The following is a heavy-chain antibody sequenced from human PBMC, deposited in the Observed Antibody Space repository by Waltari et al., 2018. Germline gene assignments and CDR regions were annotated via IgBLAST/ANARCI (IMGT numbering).Heavy chain of an antibody. CDR3: ARDYCDRTNCHGMDV. CDR2: ISYNARNT. V-gene: IGHV3-30*04. CDR1: EFTFSSYA. J-gene: IGHJ6*02. Sequence: QVQLVESGGGVVQPGRSLRLSCAASEFTFSSYAIHWVRQAPGKGLAGVAVISYNARNTYYVDSVKGRFTISRDNSKKMLYLQMNSLRAEDTAVYYCARDYCDRTNCHGMDVWGQGTTVTVSS. D-gene: IGHD2-2*01.